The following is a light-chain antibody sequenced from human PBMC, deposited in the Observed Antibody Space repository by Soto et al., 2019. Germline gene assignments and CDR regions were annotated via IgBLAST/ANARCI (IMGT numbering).Light chain of an antibody. CDR3: QQYYSNPLT. J-gene: IGKJ4*01. Sequence: DIVMTQSPDSLAVSLGERATINCKSSQSVLYSSNNKNYLAWYQQKPGQPPKLLIYWSSTRESVFPDRFSGSRSGPDFTLTIITLQAEDVTCYYCQQYYSNPLTFGGGTNVEIK. CDR2: WSS. V-gene: IGKV4-1*01. CDR1: QSVLYSSNNKNY.